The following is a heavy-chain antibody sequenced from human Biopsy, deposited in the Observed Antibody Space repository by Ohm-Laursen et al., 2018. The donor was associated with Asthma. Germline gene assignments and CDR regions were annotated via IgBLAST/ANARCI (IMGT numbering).Heavy chain of an antibody. D-gene: IGHD1-26*01. CDR1: GFTFSSYA. Sequence: SLRLSCAASGFTFSSYAMSGVRQAPGKGRGGVSRISSSGASTYYADSVKGRFTISRDNSKNTLYLQMSSLRADDTAVYYCAKGGTYTTDRYAYWGQGSLVTVSS. J-gene: IGHJ4*02. CDR2: ISSSGAST. CDR3: AKGGTYTTDRYAY. V-gene: IGHV3-23*01.